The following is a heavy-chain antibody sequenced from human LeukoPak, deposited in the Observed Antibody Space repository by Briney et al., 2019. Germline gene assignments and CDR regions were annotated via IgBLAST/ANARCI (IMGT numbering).Heavy chain of an antibody. Sequence: GGSLRLSCATSGFTFTTFWMHWVRQAPGKGLEWVANIKQDGSEKYYVDSVKGRFTISRDNAKNSLYLQMNSLRAEDTAVYYCARSIRWGEAYWGQGTLVTVSS. J-gene: IGHJ4*02. V-gene: IGHV3-7*01. CDR3: ARSIRWGEAY. D-gene: IGHD7-27*01. CDR1: GFTFTTFW. CDR2: IKQDGSEK.